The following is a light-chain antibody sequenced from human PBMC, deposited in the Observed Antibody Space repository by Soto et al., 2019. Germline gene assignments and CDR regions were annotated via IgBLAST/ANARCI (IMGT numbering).Light chain of an antibody. CDR3: SSYTSSSTRV. V-gene: IGLV2-14*01. CDR2: DVS. Sequence: QSALTQPASVSGSAGQSITISCTGTSSDVGGYNYVSWYQQHPGKAPKLMIYDVSNRPSGVSNRFSGPKSGNTASLTISGLQAEDEADYYFSSYTSSSTRVFGTGTKVTVL. CDR1: SSDVGGYNY. J-gene: IGLJ1*01.